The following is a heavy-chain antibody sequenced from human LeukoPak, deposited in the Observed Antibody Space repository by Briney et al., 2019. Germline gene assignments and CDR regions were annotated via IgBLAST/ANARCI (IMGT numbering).Heavy chain of an antibody. CDR2: ISGSGGNT. D-gene: IGHD4-23*01. CDR1: GFTFSSYA. J-gene: IGHJ4*02. CDR3: AKMDYGGNPFDY. Sequence: GGSLRLSCAASGFTFSSYAMSWVRQAPGKGLEWVSAISGSGGNTYYADSVKGRFTISRDNSRTTLYLQMNSLRDEDTAVYYCAKMDYGGNPFDYWGQGTLVTVSS. V-gene: IGHV3-23*01.